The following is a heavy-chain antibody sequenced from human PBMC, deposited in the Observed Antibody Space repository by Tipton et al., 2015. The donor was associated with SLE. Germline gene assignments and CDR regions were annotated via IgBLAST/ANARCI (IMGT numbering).Heavy chain of an antibody. J-gene: IGHJ4*02. Sequence: TLSLTCAVYGGSFSGYYWSWIRQPPGKGLEWIGELNHSGSTNYNPSLKSRVTISVDTSKNQFSLKLSSVTAADTAVYYCARGLLDFDYWGQGTLVTVSS. CDR3: ARGLLDFDY. V-gene: IGHV4-34*01. CDR1: GGSFSGYY. D-gene: IGHD3-3*01. CDR2: LNHSGST.